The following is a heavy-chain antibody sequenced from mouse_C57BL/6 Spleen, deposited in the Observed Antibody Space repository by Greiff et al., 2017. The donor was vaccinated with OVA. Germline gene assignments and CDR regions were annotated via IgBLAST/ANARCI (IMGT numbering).Heavy chain of an antibody. CDR3: AREGNYDDLLDY. Sequence: EVQGVESGGGLVKPGGSLKLSCAASGFTFSDYGMHWVRQAPEKGLEWVAYISSGSSTIYYADTVKGRFTISRDNAKNTLFLQMTSLRSEDTAMYYCAREGNYDDLLDYWGQGTTLTVSS. V-gene: IGHV5-17*01. CDR2: ISSGSSTI. J-gene: IGHJ2*01. CDR1: GFTFSDYG. D-gene: IGHD2-4*01.